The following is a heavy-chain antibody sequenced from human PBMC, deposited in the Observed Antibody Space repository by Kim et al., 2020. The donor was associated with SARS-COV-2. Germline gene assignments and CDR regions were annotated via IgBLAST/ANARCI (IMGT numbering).Heavy chain of an antibody. CDR1: GYTFTSYG. V-gene: IGHV1-18*04. D-gene: IGHD3-22*01. Sequence: ASVKVSCKASGYTFTSYGISWVRQAPGQGLEWMGWISAYNGNKNYAQKPQAKATMTTDTSTSTAYMELRSLRSDDTAVYYCARHPNYYDSSGFLITDGYYGMDVWGQGTTVTVSS. CDR2: ISAYNGNK. CDR3: ARHPNYYDSSGFLITDGYYGMDV. J-gene: IGHJ6*02.